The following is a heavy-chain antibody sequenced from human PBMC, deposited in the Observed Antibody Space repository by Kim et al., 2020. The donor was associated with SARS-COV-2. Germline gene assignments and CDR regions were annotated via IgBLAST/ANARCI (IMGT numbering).Heavy chain of an antibody. J-gene: IGHJ5*02. V-gene: IGHV4-39*01. CDR1: GGSISSSSYY. Sequence: SETLSLTCTVSGGSISSSSYYWGWIRQPPGKGLEWIGSIYYSGSTYYNPSLKSRVTISVDTSKNQFSLKLSSVTAADTAVYYCASGNLYDFWRHTNWFDPWGQGTLVTVSS. CDR2: IYYSGST. D-gene: IGHD3-3*01. CDR3: ASGNLYDFWRHTNWFDP.